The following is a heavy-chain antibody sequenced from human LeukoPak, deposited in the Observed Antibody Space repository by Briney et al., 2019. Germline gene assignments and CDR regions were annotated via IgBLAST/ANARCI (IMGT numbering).Heavy chain of an antibody. CDR3: ARDDCSSISCYHNWFDP. CDR2: IKQDGSEK. Sequence: PGLSLRLSCAASGFTSSTYWMTWVRQAPGKGLEWVANIKQDGSEKYYVDSVKGRFTISRDNAKNSLYLQMNSLRAEDTAVYYCARDDCSSISCYHNWFDPWGQGTLVTVSS. J-gene: IGHJ5*02. V-gene: IGHV3-7*01. CDR1: GFTSSTYW. D-gene: IGHD2-2*01.